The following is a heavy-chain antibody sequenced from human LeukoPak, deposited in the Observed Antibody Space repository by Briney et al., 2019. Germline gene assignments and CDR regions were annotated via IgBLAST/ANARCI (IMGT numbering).Heavy chain of an antibody. D-gene: IGHD4-17*01. CDR3: ASRYGENWDYFDY. CDR1: GYTFTSYA. J-gene: IGHJ4*02. CDR2: IIPIFGTA. Sequence: AASVKVSCKASGYTFTSYAMNWVRQAPGQGLEWMGGIIPIFGTANYAQKFQGRVTITADKSTSTAYMELSSLRSEDTAVYYCASRYGENWDYFDYWGQGTLVTVSS. V-gene: IGHV1-69*06.